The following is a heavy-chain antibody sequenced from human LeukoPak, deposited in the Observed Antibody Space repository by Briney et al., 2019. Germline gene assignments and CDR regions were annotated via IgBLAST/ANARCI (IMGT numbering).Heavy chain of an antibody. Sequence: SETLSLTCDVYGGSFSGYYWSWIRQPPGKGLEWIGEINHSGSTNYNPSLKSRVTISVDTSKNQFSLKLSSVTAADTAVYYCAREGDSTQIDYWGQGTLVTVSS. V-gene: IGHV4-34*01. CDR3: AREGDSTQIDY. CDR1: GGSFSGYY. D-gene: IGHD2-21*02. CDR2: INHSGST. J-gene: IGHJ4*02.